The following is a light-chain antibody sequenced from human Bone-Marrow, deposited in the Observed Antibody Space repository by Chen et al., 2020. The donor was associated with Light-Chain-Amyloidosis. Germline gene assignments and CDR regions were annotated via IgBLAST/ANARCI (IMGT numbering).Light chain of an antibody. J-gene: IGLJ3*02. CDR2: DDS. Sequence: SYVLTHPPSVSVAPGQTATIACGGNNIGSTSVHWYQHTPGQAPLLVVYDDSDRPSGIPERLSGSNSGNTATLTISRVEAGDEADYYCQVWDRSSDRPVFGGGTKLTVL. CDR1: NIGSTS. V-gene: IGLV3-21*02. CDR3: QVWDRSSDRPV.